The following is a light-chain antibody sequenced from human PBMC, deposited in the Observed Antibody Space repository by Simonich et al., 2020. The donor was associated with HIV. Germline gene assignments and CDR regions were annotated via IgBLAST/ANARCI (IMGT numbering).Light chain of an antibody. V-gene: IGKV1-39*01. Sequence: DIQMTQSPSSLSASVGDRVTITCRTSQSITNYLNWYQQKPGKAPKLLIYAASSLQSGVSSRFSGSGSGTDFTLTISSLQPEDFATYYCQQYYSTPYTFGQGTKLEIK. CDR3: QQYYSTPYT. CDR1: QSITNY. J-gene: IGKJ2*01. CDR2: AAS.